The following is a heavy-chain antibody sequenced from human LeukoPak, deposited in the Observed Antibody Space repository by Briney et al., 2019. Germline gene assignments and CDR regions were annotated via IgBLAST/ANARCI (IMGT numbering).Heavy chain of an antibody. CDR1: GGSISSYY. CDR3: ARRDSSGWYFFDY. CDR2: IYYSGST. J-gene: IGHJ4*02. D-gene: IGHD6-19*01. V-gene: IGHV4-59*08. Sequence: SETLTLTCTVSGGSISSYYWSWIRQPPGKGLEWIGHIYYSGSTNYNPSLKSRVTISVDTSKNQFSLKLSSVTAADTAVYYCARRDSSGWYFFDYWGQGTLVTVSS.